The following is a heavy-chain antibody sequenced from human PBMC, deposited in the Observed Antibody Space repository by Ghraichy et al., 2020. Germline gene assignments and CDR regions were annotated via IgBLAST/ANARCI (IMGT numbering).Heavy chain of an antibody. CDR1: GGSISSYS. CDR3: ASGHTYGLTNYYFDY. CDR2: IYVSGGT. Sequence: SETLSLTCTVSGGSISSYSWSWIRQPPGKGLEWIGYIYVSGGTSYNPSLKSRVTISVDTSNNQFTLKLTSVTAADTAVYYCASGHTYGLTNYYFDYWGQGALVTVSS. D-gene: IGHD5-18*01. J-gene: IGHJ4*02. V-gene: IGHV4-59*08.